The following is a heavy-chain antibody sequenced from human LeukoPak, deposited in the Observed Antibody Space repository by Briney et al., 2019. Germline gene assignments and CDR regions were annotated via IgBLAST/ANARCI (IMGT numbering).Heavy chain of an antibody. J-gene: IGHJ4*02. CDR1: GGSISSYY. V-gene: IGHV4-59*08. Sequence: SSETLSLTCTVSGGSISSYYWSWIRQPPGKGLEWIGYIYYSGSTNYNPSLKSRVTISVDTSKNQFSLKLSSVTAADTAVYYCARQRPRSSGDDFDYWGQGTLVTASS. CDR3: ARQRPRSSGDDFDY. CDR2: IYYSGST. D-gene: IGHD7-27*01.